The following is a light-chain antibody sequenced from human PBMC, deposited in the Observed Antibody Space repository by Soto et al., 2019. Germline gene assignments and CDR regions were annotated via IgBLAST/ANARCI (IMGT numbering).Light chain of an antibody. CDR2: DVT. J-gene: IGLJ2*01. Sequence: QSVLTQPRSVSGSPGESVTISCTGTSNDVGNYKYVSWYQQYPGKAPKLVIFDVTERPSGVPARFSASKFDNTASLTISGLQAEDEAEYYCATWDDSLRAVYFGGGTKLTVL. V-gene: IGLV2-11*01. CDR1: SNDVGNYKY. CDR3: ATWDDSLRAVY.